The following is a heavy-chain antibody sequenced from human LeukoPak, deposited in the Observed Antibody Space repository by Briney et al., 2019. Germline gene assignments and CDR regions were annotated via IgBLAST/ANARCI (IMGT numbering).Heavy chain of an antibody. Sequence: GGSLRLSCAASGFTFSSYAMSWVRQAPGRGLEWFSAISGSGGSTYYADSVKRRLTISRDNSKNTLYLQMNSLRAEDTAVYYCAKGLGNYYDSSGYYDYFDYWGQGTLVTVSS. V-gene: IGHV3-23*01. CDR2: ISGSGGST. CDR3: AKGLGNYYDSSGYYDYFDY. CDR1: GFTFSSYA. D-gene: IGHD3-22*01. J-gene: IGHJ4*02.